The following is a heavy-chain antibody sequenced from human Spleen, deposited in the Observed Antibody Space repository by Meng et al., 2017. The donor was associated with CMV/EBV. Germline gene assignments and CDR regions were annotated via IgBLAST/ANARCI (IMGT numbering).Heavy chain of an antibody. CDR1: GITFRNYW. CDR3: ARDRQLVYYYYGMDV. J-gene: IGHJ6*02. D-gene: IGHD5-24*01. CDR2: IKQDGSEK. Sequence: GGSLRLSCAASGITFRNYWMSWVRQAPGKGLEWVANIKQDGSEKYYVDSVKGRFTISRDNAKNSLYLQMNSLRAEDTAVYYCARDRQLVYYYYGMDVWGQGTTVTVSS. V-gene: IGHV3-7*01.